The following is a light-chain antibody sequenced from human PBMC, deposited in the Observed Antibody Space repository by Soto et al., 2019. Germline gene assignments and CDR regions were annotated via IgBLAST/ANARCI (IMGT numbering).Light chain of an antibody. CDR3: CSYTRRSTRV. V-gene: IGLV1-51*01. CDR1: SSNIGNNY. Sequence: QSVLTQSPSVSAAPGQKVTISCSGSSSNIGNNYVSWYQQLPGTAPKLLIYDNNKRPSGIPDRFSGSKSGTSGTLDITGLQTGDEADYYCCSYTRRSTRVFGGGTQLTVL. J-gene: IGLJ2*01. CDR2: DNN.